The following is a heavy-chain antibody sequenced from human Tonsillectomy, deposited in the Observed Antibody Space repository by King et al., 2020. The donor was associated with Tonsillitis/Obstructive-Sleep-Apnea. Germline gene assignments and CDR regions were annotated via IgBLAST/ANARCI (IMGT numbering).Heavy chain of an antibody. Sequence: VQLVESGGGLVQPGGSLRLSCAASGFTFSRYWMHWVRQAPGKGLVWVSRINSDGSSTNYADSVKGRFTISRDNAKNTLYLQMNSLRAEETAVYYCARAGRGYYDSSGYLGYWGQGTLVTVSS. V-gene: IGHV3-74*01. CDR1: GFTFSRYW. J-gene: IGHJ4*02. D-gene: IGHD3-22*01. CDR2: INSDGSST. CDR3: ARAGRGYYDSSGYLGY.